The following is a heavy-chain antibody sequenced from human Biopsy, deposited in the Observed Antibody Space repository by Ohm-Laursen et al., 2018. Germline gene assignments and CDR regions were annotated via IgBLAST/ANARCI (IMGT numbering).Heavy chain of an antibody. CDR2: INAKTGDT. D-gene: IGHD3-22*01. J-gene: IGHJ5*02. CDR3: TRGGYYYDSLAYYYWFDP. V-gene: IGHV1-2*02. CDR1: GYTFTGYH. Sequence: ASVKVSCNASGYTFTGYHVHWVRQAPGQGLEWMGWINAKTGDTNYAQKFQGRVTMTRDTSISTAYVDLSSLRSDDTAVYYCTRGGYYYDSLAYYYWFDPWGQGTLVAVSS.